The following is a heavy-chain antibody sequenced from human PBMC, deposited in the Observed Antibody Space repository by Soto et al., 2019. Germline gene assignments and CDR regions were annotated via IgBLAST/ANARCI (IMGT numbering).Heavy chain of an antibody. CDR2: FIPDTSII. CDR3: ARDLGTYYYGSGSYGDV. D-gene: IGHD3-10*01. J-gene: IGHJ6*04. V-gene: IGHV3-74*01. CDR1: EFILGSYW. Sequence: EVQLVESGGALVHTGGSLSLSCVASEFILGSYWMHWVRQAPGKGLVWVSGFIPDTSIISYADSVKGRFTNSRDNAKNTLYLYMNSLRAEDTSMYYCARDLGTYYYGSGSYGDVWGKWTTVTVSS.